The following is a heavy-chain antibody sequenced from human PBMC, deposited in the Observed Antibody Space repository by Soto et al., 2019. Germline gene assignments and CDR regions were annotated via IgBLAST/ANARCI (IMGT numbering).Heavy chain of an antibody. CDR3: ARDRHGDEIDY. V-gene: IGHV4-31*03. J-gene: IGHJ4*02. CDR1: GASISSGTYY. CDR2: IYYSGST. D-gene: IGHD4-17*01. Sequence: QVQLQESGPGLVKPSQTLSLTCTVSGASISSGTYYWTWIRQHPGKGLEWIGYIYYSGSTYYNPSLKRRLTMSVDTSKNQFPLKLSSVTAADTAVYFCARDRHGDEIDYWGQGTLVTVSS.